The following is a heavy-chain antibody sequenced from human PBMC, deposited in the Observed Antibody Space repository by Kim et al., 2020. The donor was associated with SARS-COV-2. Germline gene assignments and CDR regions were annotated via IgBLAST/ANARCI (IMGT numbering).Heavy chain of an antibody. CDR3: ARRYYYGSGSKKFDP. D-gene: IGHD3-10*01. CDR1: GYTFSSYD. V-gene: IGHV1-8*01. CDR2: MSPDSGNT. Sequence: ASVKVSCKASGYTFSSYDINWVRQATGQGLEWMGWMSPDSGNTGYAQKFQGRVTMTRNTSISTAYMELSSLRSEDTAVYYCARRYYYGSGSKKFDPWGQGTLVTVSS. J-gene: IGHJ5*02.